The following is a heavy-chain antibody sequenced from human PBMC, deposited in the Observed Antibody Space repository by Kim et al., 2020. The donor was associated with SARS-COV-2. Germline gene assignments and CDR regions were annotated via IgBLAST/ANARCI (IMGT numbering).Heavy chain of an antibody. Sequence: ASVKVSCKASGYTFTSYAMHWVRQAPGQRLEWMGWINAGNGNTKYSQKFQGRVTITRDTSASTAYMELSSLRSEDTAVYYCARAKVAAAGRDAFDIWGQGTMVTVSS. CDR2: INAGNGNT. CDR3: ARAKVAAAGRDAFDI. J-gene: IGHJ3*02. V-gene: IGHV1-3*01. D-gene: IGHD6-13*01. CDR1: GYTFTSYA.